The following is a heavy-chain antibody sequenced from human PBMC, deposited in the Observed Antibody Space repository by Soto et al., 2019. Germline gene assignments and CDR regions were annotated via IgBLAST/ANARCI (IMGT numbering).Heavy chain of an antibody. CDR1: GGSISSGGYS. J-gene: IGHJ3*01. V-gene: IGHV4-30-2*01. CDR3: ATDYGGRAPATFEF. D-gene: IGHD4-17*01. CDR2: IYHLEVT. Sequence: ASETLSLTCAVSGGSISSGGYSWSWIRQPPGKGLEWIGYIYHLEVTAYNPSLKTRVAISLDTSKNHLSLRLNSVTAADTAIYYCATDYGGRAPATFEFWGQGTMVTVSS.